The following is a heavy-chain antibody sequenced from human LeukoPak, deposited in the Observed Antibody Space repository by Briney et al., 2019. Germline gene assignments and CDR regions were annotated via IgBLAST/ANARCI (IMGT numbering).Heavy chain of an antibody. Sequence: KPGASVKVSCKASGYTFTSYDINWVRQAPGRGLEWMGWINPNSGATKYAQKFQGRVTMTRDTSISTAYMEVSRLRFDDTAVYYCARDGGWYQLLWWFDPWGQGTLVTVSS. D-gene: IGHD2-2*01. V-gene: IGHV1-2*02. CDR2: INPNSGAT. CDR1: GYTFTSYD. CDR3: ARDGGWYQLLWWFDP. J-gene: IGHJ5*02.